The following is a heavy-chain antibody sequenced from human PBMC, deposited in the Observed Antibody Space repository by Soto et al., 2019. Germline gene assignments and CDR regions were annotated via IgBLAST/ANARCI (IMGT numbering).Heavy chain of an antibody. V-gene: IGHV3-23*01. J-gene: IGHJ4*02. CDR1: GFTFSSYA. Sequence: GGSLRLSCAASGFTFSSYAMSWVRQAPGKGLEWVSAISGSGGSTYYADSVKGRFTISRDNSKNTLYLQMNSLRAEDTAVYYCAKDIPYCSGGSCYVEEDYWGQGTLVTVSS. CDR3: AKDIPYCSGGSCYVEEDY. D-gene: IGHD2-15*01. CDR2: ISGSGGST.